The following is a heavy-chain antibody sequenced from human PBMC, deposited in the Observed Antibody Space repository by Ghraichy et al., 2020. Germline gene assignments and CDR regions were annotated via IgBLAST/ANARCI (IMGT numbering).Heavy chain of an antibody. CDR2: IKSKTDGGTT. V-gene: IGHV3-15*01. J-gene: IGHJ4*02. CDR1: GFTFSNAW. Sequence: LSLTCAASGFTFSNAWMSWVRQAPGKGLEWVGRIKSKTDGGTTDYAAPVKGRFTISRDDSKNTLYLQMNSLKTEDTAVYYCTTDFRHISSWYWYWGQGTLVTVSS. D-gene: IGHD6-13*01. CDR3: TTDFRHISSWYWY.